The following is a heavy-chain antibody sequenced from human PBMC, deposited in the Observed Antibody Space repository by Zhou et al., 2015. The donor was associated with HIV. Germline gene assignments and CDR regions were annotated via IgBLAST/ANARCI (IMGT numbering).Heavy chain of an antibody. CDR2: INPSGGST. Sequence: QVQLVQSGAEVKKPGASVKVSCKASGYTFTSYYMHWVRQAPGQGLEWMGIINPSGGSTSYAQKFQGRVTMTRDTSTSTVYMELSSLRSEDTAVYYCARTGPLGYCSSTSCYPHLDYWGQGTLVTVSS. CDR1: GYTFTSYY. D-gene: IGHD2-2*01. J-gene: IGHJ4*02. V-gene: IGHV1-46*01. CDR3: ARTGPLGYCSSTSCYPHLDY.